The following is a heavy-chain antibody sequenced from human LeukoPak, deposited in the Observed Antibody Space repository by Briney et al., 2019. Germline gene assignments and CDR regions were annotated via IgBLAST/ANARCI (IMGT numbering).Heavy chain of an antibody. V-gene: IGHV3-30*04. D-gene: IGHD5-12*01. CDR2: IPDDGSNK. CDR3: ASSRGYSDYDSDY. J-gene: IGHJ4*02. CDR1: GFTFINYA. Sequence: GRSLRLSCAASGFTFINYAMHWVRQAPGKGLEWVAVIPDDGSNKYYADPVKGRFTISRDNSKNTLYLQMNSLRPEDAAVYFCASSRGYSDYDSDYWGQGTLVTVSS.